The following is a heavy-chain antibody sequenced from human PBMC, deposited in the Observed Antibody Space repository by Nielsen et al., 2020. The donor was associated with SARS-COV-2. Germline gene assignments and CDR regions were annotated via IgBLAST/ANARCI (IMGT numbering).Heavy chain of an antibody. J-gene: IGHJ6*02. D-gene: IGHD6-13*01. Sequence: SATLSLTCAVYGGSFSGYDWSWIRQAPGTGLEWIGEIIRSGSTKYNPSLKSRVTISVDTSKNQFSLKLSSVTAADTAVYYCARQGMGKAAAGLYYYYGMEVWGQGTTVNGSS. CDR2: IIRSGST. V-gene: IGHV4-34*12. CDR3: ARQGMGKAAAGLYYYYGMEV. CDR1: GGSFSGYD.